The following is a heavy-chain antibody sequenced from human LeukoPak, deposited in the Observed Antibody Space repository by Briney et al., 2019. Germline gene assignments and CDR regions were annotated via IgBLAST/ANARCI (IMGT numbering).Heavy chain of an antibody. D-gene: IGHD3-10*01. CDR2: ISYDGSKK. CDR3: ARDSGYPSGSWWWYFDL. CDR1: GFTFSSYA. Sequence: GRSLRLSCAASGFTFSSYAIHWVRQAPGKGLEWVAVISYDGSKKYYADSVKGRFTVSRDNAKSSLYLQMNSLRDEDTAVYFCARDSGYPSGSWWWYFDLWGRGILVTVSS. V-gene: IGHV3-30-3*01. J-gene: IGHJ2*01.